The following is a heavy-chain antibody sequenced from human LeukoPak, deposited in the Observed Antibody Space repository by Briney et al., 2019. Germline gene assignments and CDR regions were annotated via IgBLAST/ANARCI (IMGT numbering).Heavy chain of an antibody. CDR3: ASGFGRQLAPDY. CDR2: IYYSGST. V-gene: IGHV4-59*01. CDR1: GGSISSYY. Sequence: PSQTLSLTCAVSGGSISSYYWSWIRQPPGKGLEWIGYIYYSGSTNYNPSLKSRVTIPVDTSKNQFSLKLSSVTAADTAVYYWASGFGRQLAPDYWGQGTLVTVSS. D-gene: IGHD6-6*01. J-gene: IGHJ4*02.